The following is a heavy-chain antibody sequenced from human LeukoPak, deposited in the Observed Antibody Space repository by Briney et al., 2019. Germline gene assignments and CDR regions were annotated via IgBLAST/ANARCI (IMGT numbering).Heavy chain of an antibody. CDR2: IKQDGSEK. D-gene: IGHD6-13*01. V-gene: IGHV3-7*01. Sequence: GGSLRLSCAASGFTFSNYWMRWVRQAPGKGLEWVANIKQDGSEKYYVDSVKGRLTISRDNAKNSLYLQMNSLRAEDTAVYYCAREISSWYRTEGKFDPWGQGTLVTVSS. CDR3: AREISSWYRTEGKFDP. CDR1: GFTFSNYW. J-gene: IGHJ5*02.